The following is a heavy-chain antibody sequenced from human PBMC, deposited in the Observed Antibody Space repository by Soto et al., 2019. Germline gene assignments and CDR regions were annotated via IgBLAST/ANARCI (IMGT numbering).Heavy chain of an antibody. V-gene: IGHV4-34*01. Sequence: QVQLQQWGAGLLKPSETLSLTCAVYGGSFSGYYWSWIRQPPGKGLEWIGEINHSGSTNYNPSLKSRVTISVDPSKNQFSLKLSSVTAADTAVYYCARAHRGAVKYYYGSGRTGYDAFDIWGQGTMVTVSS. J-gene: IGHJ3*02. CDR2: INHSGST. D-gene: IGHD3-10*01. CDR3: ARAHRGAVKYYYGSGRTGYDAFDI. CDR1: GGSFSGYY.